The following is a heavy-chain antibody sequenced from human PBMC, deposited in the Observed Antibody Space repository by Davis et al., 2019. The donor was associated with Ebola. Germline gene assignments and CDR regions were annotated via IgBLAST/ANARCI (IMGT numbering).Heavy chain of an antibody. CDR2: ISYDGSNK. V-gene: IGHV3-30*03. CDR3: ARDVVEWIVVVLEYYYGMDV. Sequence: PGGSLRLSCAASGFTFSSYSMNWVRQAPGKGLEWVAVISYDGSNKYYADSVKGRFTISRNNSKNTLYLQMNSLRAEDTAVYYCARDVVEWIVVVLEYYYGMDVWGQGTTVTVSS. CDR1: GFTFSSYS. D-gene: IGHD2-2*01. J-gene: IGHJ6*02.